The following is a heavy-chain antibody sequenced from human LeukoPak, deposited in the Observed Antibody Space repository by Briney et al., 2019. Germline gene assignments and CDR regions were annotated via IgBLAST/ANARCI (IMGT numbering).Heavy chain of an antibody. D-gene: IGHD4-23*01. CDR3: ARDLLGGMKYFDY. J-gene: IGHJ4*02. CDR2: IWYDGSSK. Sequence: PGGSLRLSCAASGFTFSSYGMHWVRQAPGKGLEWVAVIWYDGSSKYYADSVKGRFTISRDNSKNTLYLQMNSLRAEDTAVYYCARDLLGGMKYFDYWGQGTLVTVSS. V-gene: IGHV3-33*01. CDR1: GFTFSSYG.